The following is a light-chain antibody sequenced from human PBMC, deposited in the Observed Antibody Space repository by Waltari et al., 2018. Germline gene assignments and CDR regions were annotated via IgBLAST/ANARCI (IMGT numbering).Light chain of an antibody. CDR2: EAS. CDR3: QQYNTYYT. J-gene: IGKJ2*01. Sequence: DITMPQSPSPLSASVADTVTVTFRASQSISVWLAWYQQKPGGGPKLLTYEASFLESGVPSRFSGRGSGTECTLTINSLQPDDFATYFCQQYNTYYTCGQGTKLEIK. CDR1: QSISVW. V-gene: IGKV1-5*03.